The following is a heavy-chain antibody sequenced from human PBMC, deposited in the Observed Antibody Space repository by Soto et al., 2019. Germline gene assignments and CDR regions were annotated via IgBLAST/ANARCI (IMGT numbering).Heavy chain of an antibody. Sequence: SETLSLTCSVSTDSLGHRFWSWIRQPPGKGLEWIGYITYSGTTSFNPTLESRVTLSGPTSENQFSLRLSAVTAADTAVYYCASMPITVPYYFEFWGQGIPVTVSS. CDR2: ITYSGTT. J-gene: IGHJ4*02. D-gene: IGHD4-17*01. CDR1: TDSLGHRF. V-gene: IGHV4-59*11. CDR3: ASMPITVPYYFEF.